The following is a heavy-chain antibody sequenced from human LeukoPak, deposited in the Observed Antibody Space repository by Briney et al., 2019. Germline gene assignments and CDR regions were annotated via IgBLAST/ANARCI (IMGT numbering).Heavy chain of an antibody. V-gene: IGHV3-23*01. D-gene: IGHD5-18*01. Sequence: GGSLRLSCAASRFSFNSYVMSWVRQAPGKGLECVSGISATGDNTYYADSVKGRFTISRDNSKNTLYLQMDSLRVEDTAVYYCAKVSGRIQIWPQPFGDGMDVWGQGTTVTVSS. CDR2: ISATGDNT. J-gene: IGHJ6*02. CDR1: RFSFNSYV. CDR3: AKVSGRIQIWPQPFGDGMDV.